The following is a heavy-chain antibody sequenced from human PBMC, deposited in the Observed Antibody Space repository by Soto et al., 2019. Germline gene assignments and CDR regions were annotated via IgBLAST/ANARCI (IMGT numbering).Heavy chain of an antibody. CDR1: GYTFTGYY. D-gene: IGHD6-6*01. Sequence: ASVKVSCKASGYTFTGYYMHWVRQAPGQGLEWMGWINPNSGGTNYAQKFQGRVTMTRDTSISTAYMELSRLRSDDTAVDYCARECGGPVYSSSSRVYYGRDVWGQGTTVTVSS. J-gene: IGHJ6*02. CDR2: INPNSGGT. CDR3: ARECGGPVYSSSSRVYYGRDV. V-gene: IGHV1-2*02.